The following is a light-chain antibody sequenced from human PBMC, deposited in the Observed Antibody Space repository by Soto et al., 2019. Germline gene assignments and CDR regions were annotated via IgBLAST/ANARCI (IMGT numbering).Light chain of an antibody. Sequence: QSVLTQPPSVSGAPGQRVTISCTGSSSNIGAGYDVHWYQQLPGTAPKPLIYGNSNRPSGVPDRFSGSKSGTSASLAITGLQAEDEADYYCHSYDSSLSGYYVFGTGTKVTVL. J-gene: IGLJ1*01. CDR2: GNS. V-gene: IGLV1-40*01. CDR3: HSYDSSLSGYYV. CDR1: SSNIGAGYD.